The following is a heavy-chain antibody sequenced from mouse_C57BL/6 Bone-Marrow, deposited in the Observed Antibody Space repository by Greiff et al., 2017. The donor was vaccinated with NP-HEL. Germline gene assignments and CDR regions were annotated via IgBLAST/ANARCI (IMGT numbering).Heavy chain of an antibody. CDR2: ISSGGSYT. CDR1: GFTFSSYG. CDR3: ARRGYYAMDY. V-gene: IGHV5-6*01. J-gene: IGHJ4*01. Sequence: EVQLQESGGDLVKPGGSLKLSCAASGFTFSSYGMSWVRQTPDKRLEWVATISSGGSYTYYPDSVQGRFTISRDNAKNTLYLQLSSLKSEDTAMYYCARRGYYAMDYWGQGTSVTVSS.